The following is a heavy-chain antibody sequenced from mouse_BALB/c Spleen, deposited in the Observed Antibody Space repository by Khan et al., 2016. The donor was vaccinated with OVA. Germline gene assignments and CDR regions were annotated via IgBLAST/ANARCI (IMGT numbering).Heavy chain of an antibody. V-gene: IGHV3-2*02. CDR3: ARGNFYGYYFDY. Sequence: EVQLQESGPGLVKPSQSLSLTCTVTGYSITSGYAWNWIRQFPGNKLEWMGYISYSGVTSYTPSLKSRISITRDTSKNQFFLQLNSGTTEDTANYYCARGNFYGYYFDYWGQGTTLTGSS. J-gene: IGHJ2*01. CDR2: ISYSGVT. CDR1: GYSITSGYA. D-gene: IGHD1-1*01.